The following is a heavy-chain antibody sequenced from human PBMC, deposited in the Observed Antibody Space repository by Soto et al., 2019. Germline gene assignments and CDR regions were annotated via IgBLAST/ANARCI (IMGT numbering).Heavy chain of an antibody. V-gene: IGHV3-15*01. Sequence: EVQLVESGGGLIKPGRSLRLSCAASGFIFNNAWMTWVRQAPGKRLEWVGLIKSKANGGTAEYAAPVKDRFTISRDDSKNTLYLQMNSLKIEDTAVYYCPTGGGTYCSGSSCDNWGQGTLVTVSS. CDR2: IKSKANGGTA. CDR3: PTGGGTYCSGSSCDN. J-gene: IGHJ4*02. CDR1: GFIFNNAW. D-gene: IGHD2-2*01.